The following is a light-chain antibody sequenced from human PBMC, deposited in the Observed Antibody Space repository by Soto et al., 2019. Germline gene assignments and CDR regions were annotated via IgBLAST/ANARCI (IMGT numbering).Light chain of an antibody. CDR2: DAS. CDR1: QGIGDT. CDR3: QQCNGYSRT. V-gene: IGKV1-5*01. J-gene: IGKJ1*01. Sequence: ITQSPATLSPAPGAGVPLSCRASQGIGDTLAWYQHKPGQTPRLLIYDASSLESGVPSRFSGSGSGAEFTLTISSLQPDDFATYYCQQCNGYSRTFGQGTKVDI.